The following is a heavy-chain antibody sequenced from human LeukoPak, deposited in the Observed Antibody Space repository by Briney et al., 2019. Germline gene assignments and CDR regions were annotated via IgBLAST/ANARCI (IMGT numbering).Heavy chain of an antibody. D-gene: IGHD3-22*01. CDR1: GYTFTSYG. CDR3: ARGRYYDSSGYWTRGLNDY. CDR2: ISAYNGNT. V-gene: IGHV1-18*01. Sequence: ASVKVSCKASGYTFTSYGISWVRQAPGQGLEWMGWISAYNGNTNYAQKLQGRVTMTTDTSTSTAYMELRSLRSDDTAVYYCARGRYYDSSGYWTRGLNDYWGQGTRVTVSS. J-gene: IGHJ4*02.